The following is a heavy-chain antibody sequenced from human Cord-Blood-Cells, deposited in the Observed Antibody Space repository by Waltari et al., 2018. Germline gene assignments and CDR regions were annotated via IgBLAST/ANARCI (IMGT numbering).Heavy chain of an antibody. Sequence: QVQLQESGPGLVMPSETLSLTCTVSGGSVRSGSYYWRWIRHPPGKGLEWIGYIYYSGSTNYNPSLKSRVTISVDTSKNQFSLKLSSVTAADTAVYYCASRLWSGYYNWFDPWGQGTLVTVSS. CDR3: ASRLWSGYYNWFDP. CDR1: GGSVRSGSYY. J-gene: IGHJ5*02. V-gene: IGHV4-61*01. D-gene: IGHD3-3*01. CDR2: IYYSGST.